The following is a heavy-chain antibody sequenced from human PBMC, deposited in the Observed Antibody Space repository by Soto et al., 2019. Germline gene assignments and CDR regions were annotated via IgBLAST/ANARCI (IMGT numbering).Heavy chain of an antibody. CDR1: GGSFSGYY. Sequence: SETLSLTCAVYGGSFSGYYWSWIRQPPGKGLEWIGEINHSGSTNYNPSLKSRVTISVDTSKNQFSLKLSSVTAADTAVYYCARALRYYYDSSGYYGRARGYYGMDVWGQGTTVTVSS. V-gene: IGHV4-34*01. CDR3: ARALRYYYDSSGYYGRARGYYGMDV. J-gene: IGHJ6*02. CDR2: INHSGST. D-gene: IGHD3-22*01.